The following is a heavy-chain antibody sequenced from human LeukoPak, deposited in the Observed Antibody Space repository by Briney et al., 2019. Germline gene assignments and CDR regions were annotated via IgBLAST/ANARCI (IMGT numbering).Heavy chain of an antibody. J-gene: IGHJ4*02. CDR3: ARENLHYDSSGYYGAFDY. CDR1: GFTVSSNY. Sequence: GGSLRLSCAASGFTVSSNYMSWVRQAPGKGLEWVSIIYSGGSTFYADSVKGRFTISRDNSKNTLYLQMNSLRAEDTAVYYCARENLHYDSSGYYGAFDYWGQGTLVTVSS. V-gene: IGHV3-53*01. CDR2: IYSGGST. D-gene: IGHD3-22*01.